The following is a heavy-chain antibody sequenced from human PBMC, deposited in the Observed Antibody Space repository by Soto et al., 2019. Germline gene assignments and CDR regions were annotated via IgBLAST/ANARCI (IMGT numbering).Heavy chain of an antibody. J-gene: IGHJ4*02. CDR2: INSDGRST. CDR3: ARDPGAARRYFDY. CDR1: GFIFSDFW. Sequence: LRLSCAASGFIFSDFWMHWVRQAPGKGLVWVSRINSDGRSTSYADSVKGRFTISRDNAKNTLYLQMNSLRAEDTAVYYCARDPGAARRYFDYWGQGTLVTVSS. V-gene: IGHV3-74*01. D-gene: IGHD6-6*01.